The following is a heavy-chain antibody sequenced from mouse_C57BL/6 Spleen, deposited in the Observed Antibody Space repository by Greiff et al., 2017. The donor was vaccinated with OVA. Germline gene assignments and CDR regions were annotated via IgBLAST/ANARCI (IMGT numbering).Heavy chain of an antibody. CDR1: GYAFSSSW. J-gene: IGHJ2*01. D-gene: IGHD4-1*01. Sequence: VKLMESGPELVKPGASVKISCKASGYAFSSSWMNWVKQRPGKGLEWIGRIYPGDGDTNYNGKFKGKATLTADKSSSTAYMQLSSLTSEDSAVYFCARKDWADYWGQGTTLTVSS. V-gene: IGHV1-82*01. CDR3: ARKDWADY. CDR2: IYPGDGDT.